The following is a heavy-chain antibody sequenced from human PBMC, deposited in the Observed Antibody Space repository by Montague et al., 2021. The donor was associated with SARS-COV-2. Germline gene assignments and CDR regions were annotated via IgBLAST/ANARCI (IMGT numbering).Heavy chain of an antibody. V-gene: IGHV2-70*11. CDR1: GFSLSTSGMC. D-gene: IGHD7-27*01. CDR2: IDWDDDK. Sequence: PALVKPTQTLTLTYTFSGFSLSTSGMCVNWIRQPPGKALEWLARIDWDDDKYYSTSLKTRLTISKYTSKNQVVLTMTNMDPVDTATYYCARDWGCTHFDYWGQGTLVTVSS. CDR3: ARDWGCTHFDY. J-gene: IGHJ4*02.